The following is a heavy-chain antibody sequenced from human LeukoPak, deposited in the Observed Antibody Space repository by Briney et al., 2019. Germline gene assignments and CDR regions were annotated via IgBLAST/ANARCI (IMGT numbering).Heavy chain of an antibody. CDR2: INSGGSYI. D-gene: IGHD5-24*01. Sequence: SGGSLRLSCATSGFTFSSETMTWVRQAPGVGLKGVSSINSGGSYIYYADSVKGRFTISRDNTKNSLYLQMNSLRAEDTAVYYCARAGAYNALNAWGQGTLVTVSS. V-gene: IGHV3-21*01. CDR3: ARAGAYNALNA. CDR1: GFTFSSET. J-gene: IGHJ5*02.